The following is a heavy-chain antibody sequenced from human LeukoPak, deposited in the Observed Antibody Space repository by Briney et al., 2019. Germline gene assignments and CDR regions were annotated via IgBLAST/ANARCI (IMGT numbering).Heavy chain of an antibody. Sequence: RTSLRLSCGASGFTFSGYGMHWVRQAPGKGLEWVAVIWYDGSNKYYADSVQGRFTISRDNSKNTLSLQMNSLRAEDTAVYYCARDVNYLYASSGYFDYWGQGTLVTVSS. CDR1: GFTFSGYG. J-gene: IGHJ4*02. D-gene: IGHD3-16*02. CDR2: IWYDGSNK. V-gene: IGHV3-33*01. CDR3: ARDVNYLYASSGYFDY.